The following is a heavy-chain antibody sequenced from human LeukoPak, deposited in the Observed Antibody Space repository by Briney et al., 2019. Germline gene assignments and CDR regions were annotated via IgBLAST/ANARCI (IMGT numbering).Heavy chain of an antibody. Sequence: PSETLSLTCAVSGVSISSSNWWSWVRQPPGKGLEWIGEIYHSGSTNYNPSLKSRVTISVDKSKNQFSLELSSVTAADTAVYYCARVKGTWGYKSDYWGQGTLVTVSS. J-gene: IGHJ4*02. CDR1: GVSISSSNW. D-gene: IGHD1-14*01. V-gene: IGHV4-4*02. CDR3: ARVKGTWGYKSDY. CDR2: IYHSGST.